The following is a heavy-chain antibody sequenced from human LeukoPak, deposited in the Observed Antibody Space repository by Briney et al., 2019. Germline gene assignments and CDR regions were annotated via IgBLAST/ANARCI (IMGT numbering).Heavy chain of an antibody. J-gene: IGHJ6*03. CDR2: IYTSGST. D-gene: IGHD1-7*01. CDR3: ARVSDPFNWNLRSYYYYYMDV. CDR1: GGSISSGSYY. V-gene: IGHV4-61*02. Sequence: PSETLSLTCTVSGGSISSGSYYWSWIRQPAGKGLEWIGRIYTSGSTNYNPSLKSRVTISVDTSKNQFSLKLSSVTAADTAVYYCARVSDPFNWNLRSYYYYYMDVWGKGTTVTVSS.